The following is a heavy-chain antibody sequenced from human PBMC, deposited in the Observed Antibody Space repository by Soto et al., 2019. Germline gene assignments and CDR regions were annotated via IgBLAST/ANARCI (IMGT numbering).Heavy chain of an antibody. Sequence: EVQLLESGGGLVQPGGSLRLSCAASGFTFSSYAMSWVRQAPGKGLEWVSAISGSGGSTYYADSVKGRVTISRDNSKYKLYLQMNRLRAEATAVYYCAKPGSDCSGGSCYSQTGWGQGTLVTVSS. J-gene: IGHJ4*02. CDR1: GFTFSSYA. CDR3: AKPGSDCSGGSCYSQTG. CDR2: ISGSGGST. D-gene: IGHD2-15*01. V-gene: IGHV3-23*01.